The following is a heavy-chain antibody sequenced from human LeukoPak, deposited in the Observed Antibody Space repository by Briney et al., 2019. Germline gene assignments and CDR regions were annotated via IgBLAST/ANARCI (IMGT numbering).Heavy chain of an antibody. CDR1: GFTFSSYA. J-gene: IGHJ4*02. CDR3: AKGVSAAVYYFDY. CDR2: VSGSGGST. Sequence: GGSLRLSCAASGFTFSSYAMSWVRQAPGKALEWVSAVSGSGGSTYYADSVKGRFTISRDNSKNTLYLQMNSLRAEDTAVYYCAKGVSAAVYYFDYWGQGALVTVSS. D-gene: IGHD6-13*01. V-gene: IGHV3-23*01.